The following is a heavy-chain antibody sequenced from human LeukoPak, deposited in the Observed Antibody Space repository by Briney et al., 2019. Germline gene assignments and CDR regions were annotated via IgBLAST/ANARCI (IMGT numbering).Heavy chain of an antibody. CDR2: IYYSGST. CDR3: ARGTEWYYFDY. D-gene: IGHD3-3*01. J-gene: IGHJ4*02. CDR1: GGSISSSSYY. V-gene: IGHV4-39*07. Sequence: SETLSLTCTVSGGSISSSSYYWGWIRQPPGKGLEWIGSIYYSGSTYYNPSLKSRVTISVDTSKNQFSLKLSSVTAADTAVYYCARGTEWYYFDYWGQGTLVTVSS.